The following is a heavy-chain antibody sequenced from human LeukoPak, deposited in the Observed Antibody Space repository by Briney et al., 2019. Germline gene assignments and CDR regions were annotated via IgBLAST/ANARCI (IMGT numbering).Heavy chain of an antibody. V-gene: IGHV1-8*03. CDR2: MNPNSGST. CDR3: ARFLSSWYVRGYFDY. Sequence: ASVKVSCKASGYTFTSYDINWVRQATGQGLEWMGWMNPNSGSTGYAQKFQGRVTITRNTSISTAYMELRSLRSDDTAVYYCARFLSSWYVRGYFDYWGQGTLVTVSS. D-gene: IGHD6-13*01. J-gene: IGHJ4*02. CDR1: GYTFTSYD.